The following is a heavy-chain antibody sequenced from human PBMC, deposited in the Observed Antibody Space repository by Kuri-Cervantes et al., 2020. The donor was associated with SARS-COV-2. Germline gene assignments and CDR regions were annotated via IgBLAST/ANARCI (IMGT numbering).Heavy chain of an antibody. D-gene: IGHD6-13*01. CDR1: GFTVSSNY. V-gene: IGHV3-53*01. CDR3: ARVVGYSSSWYYFDY. Sequence: LSLTCAASGFTVSSNYMSWVRQAPGKGLEWVSVIYSGGSTYYADSVKGRFTISRDNSKNTLYLQMNSLRAEDTAVHYCARVVGYSSSWYYFDYWGQGTLVTVSS. J-gene: IGHJ4*02. CDR2: IYSGGST.